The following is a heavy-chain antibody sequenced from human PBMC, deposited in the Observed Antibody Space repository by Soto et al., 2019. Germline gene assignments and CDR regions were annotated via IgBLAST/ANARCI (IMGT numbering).Heavy chain of an antibody. J-gene: IGHJ6*02. D-gene: IGHD6-6*01. CDR3: AKVIRADSTSSNFYYYSGMDV. Sequence: QVQMVESGGGVVQPGRSLRLSCAASGFSFSTYDMHWVRQAPGKGLEWLAVISNDGRSTYYADSVKGRFTISRDNSKDTLFLQMNSLRGEDTAIYYCAKVIRADSTSSNFYYYSGMDVWGQGTTVTVSS. CDR1: GFSFSTYD. CDR2: ISNDGRST. V-gene: IGHV3-30*18.